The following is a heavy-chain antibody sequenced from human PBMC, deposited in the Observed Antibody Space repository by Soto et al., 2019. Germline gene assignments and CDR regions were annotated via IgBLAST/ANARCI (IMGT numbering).Heavy chain of an antibody. CDR3: ARARPGPLDY. J-gene: IGHJ4*02. Sequence: PSDTVRLSGLVGDRFFSGGYRIMFRQPPGKGREWIGEINHSGSTNYNPSLKSRVTISVDTSKNQFSLKLSSVTAADTAVYYCARARPGPLDYWGQGTLVSVSS. CDR1: DRFFSGGY. D-gene: IGHD6-6*01. V-gene: IGHV4-34*01. CDR2: INHSGST.